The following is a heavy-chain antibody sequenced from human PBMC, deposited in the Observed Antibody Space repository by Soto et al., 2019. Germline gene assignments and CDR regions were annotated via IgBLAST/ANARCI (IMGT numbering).Heavy chain of an antibody. V-gene: IGHV3-33*08. D-gene: IGHD6-13*01. CDR1: GFVFSRFG. CDR3: VRYDATAAAGPYYHYALDV. Sequence: QVQLVETGGGVVQPGESLRLACTASGFVFSRFGMHWVRQAPGKGLVWVVVIWYDGNNKDYGESVKGRFTISRDNSKNTVYLQMSRLGVDDTAVYYCVRYDATAAAGPYYHYALDVWGQGTTVTVSS. CDR2: IWYDGNNK. J-gene: IGHJ6*02.